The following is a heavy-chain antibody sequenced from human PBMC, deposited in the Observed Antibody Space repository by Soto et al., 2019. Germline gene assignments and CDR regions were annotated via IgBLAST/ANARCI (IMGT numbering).Heavy chain of an antibody. CDR1: GGTFSTYA. D-gene: IGHD2-15*01. V-gene: IGHV1-69*01. CDR2: VIPIFGTP. J-gene: IGHJ6*02. CDR3: ARSQGGSSSLDIYYYSYYGMDI. Sequence: QVQLVQSGADVKKPGSSVKVSCKAPGGTFSTYAISWVREAPGHGVEWMGGVIPIFGTPTYAPKFQGRVTITADESTSTGEMERHSLRSEDTAVYYCARSQGGSSSLDIYYYSYYGMDIWGQGTTVTVSS.